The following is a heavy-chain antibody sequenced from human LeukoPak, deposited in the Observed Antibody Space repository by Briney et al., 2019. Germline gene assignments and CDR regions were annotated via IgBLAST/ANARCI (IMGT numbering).Heavy chain of an antibody. CDR3: ARGDGDTYGMDV. V-gene: IGHV4-61*01. CDR2: IYYGGST. D-gene: IGHD4-17*01. Sequence: SETLSLTCTVAGGSVSSGSYYWSWIRQPPGKGLECIGYIYYGGSTNYNPSLKSRVTISVDTSKNQFSLKLSSVTAADTAVYYCARGDGDTYGMDVWGQGTTVTVSS. J-gene: IGHJ6*02. CDR1: GGSVSSGSYY.